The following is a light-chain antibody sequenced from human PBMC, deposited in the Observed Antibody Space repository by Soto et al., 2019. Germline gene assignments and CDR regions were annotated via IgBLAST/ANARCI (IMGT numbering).Light chain of an antibody. CDR1: SSNIGSNT. Sequence: QSVLTQPPSASGTPGQRVTISCSGSSSNIGSNTVSWYQQLPGTAPKLLIFGNNQRPSGVPDRFSGSKSGTSASLAISGLQFEDEADYYCAAWDDSLNGRYVFGTGTKVTVL. V-gene: IGLV1-44*01. CDR2: GNN. J-gene: IGLJ1*01. CDR3: AAWDDSLNGRYV.